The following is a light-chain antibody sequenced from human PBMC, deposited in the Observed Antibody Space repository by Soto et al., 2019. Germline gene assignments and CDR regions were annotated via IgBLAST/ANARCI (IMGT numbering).Light chain of an antibody. CDR1: QGISTY. V-gene: IGKV1-39*01. J-gene: IGKJ1*01. CDR3: QQSYNTTWT. Sequence: DIQMTQSPSSLSESAGDRVIITCRASQGISTYLNWYQQKPGKAPKLLIYAASSLQSGVPSRFSGSGSETDFTLTISSLQPEDFATYSCQQSYNTTWTFGQGTKVDIK. CDR2: AAS.